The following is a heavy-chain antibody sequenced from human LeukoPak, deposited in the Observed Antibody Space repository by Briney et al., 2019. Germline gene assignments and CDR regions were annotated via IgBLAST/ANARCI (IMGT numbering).Heavy chain of an antibody. Sequence: SVKVSCKASGGTFSSYAISWVRQAPGQGLEWMGGIIPIFGTANYAQKFQGRVTITTDESTSTAYMELSSLRSEDTAVYYCARDLDIVVVVAATRYYYYGMDVWGQGTTVTVSS. J-gene: IGHJ6*02. CDR3: ARDLDIVVVVAATRYYYYGMDV. D-gene: IGHD2-15*01. V-gene: IGHV1-69*05. CDR1: GGTFSSYA. CDR2: IIPIFGTA.